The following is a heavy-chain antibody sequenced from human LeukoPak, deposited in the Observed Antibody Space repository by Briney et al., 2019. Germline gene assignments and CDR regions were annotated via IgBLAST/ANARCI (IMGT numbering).Heavy chain of an antibody. CDR1: GGSISTYY. Sequence: SETLSLTCSVSGGSISTYYWTCIRQPAGKGLEWVGRIYATGSTSYSPSLESRVTMSVDTSNNQISMKLTSVTAADTAVYFCARAYSDTRGFHYYYYMDVWGKGATVTVSS. CDR2: IYATGST. CDR3: ARAYSDTRGFHYYYYMDV. D-gene: IGHD3-22*01. V-gene: IGHV4-4*07. J-gene: IGHJ6*03.